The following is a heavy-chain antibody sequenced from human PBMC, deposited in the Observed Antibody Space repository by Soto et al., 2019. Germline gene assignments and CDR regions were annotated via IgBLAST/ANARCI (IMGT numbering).Heavy chain of an antibody. CDR1: GFTFSDHY. V-gene: IGHV3-11*06. Sequence: VGSLRLSCVVSGFTFSDHYMNWVRQAPGKGLQWVAYISSRSSEINYADPVKGRFIISRDNAKNSVFLHMTSLTAEDTGVYFCARGDGAVGAAIDIWGQGTLVTVSS. CDR3: ARGDGAVGAAIDI. CDR2: ISSRSSEI. J-gene: IGHJ4*02. D-gene: IGHD2-15*01.